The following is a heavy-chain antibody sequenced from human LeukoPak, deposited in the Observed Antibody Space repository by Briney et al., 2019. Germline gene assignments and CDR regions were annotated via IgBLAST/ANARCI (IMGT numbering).Heavy chain of an antibody. D-gene: IGHD1-7*01. CDR3: AKENWNYYFDY. CDR2: ISWDGGST. J-gene: IGHJ4*02. V-gene: IGHV3-43D*04. CDR1: GFTFDDYA. Sequence: GGSLRLSCAASGFTFDDYAMHWVRQAPGKGLEWVSLISWDGGSTYYADSVKGRFTISRDNSKNSLYLQMNCLRAEDTALYYCAKENWNYYFDYWGQGTLVTVSS.